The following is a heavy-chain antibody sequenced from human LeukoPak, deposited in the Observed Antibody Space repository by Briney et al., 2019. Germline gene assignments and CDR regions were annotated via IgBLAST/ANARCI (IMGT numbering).Heavy chain of an antibody. D-gene: IGHD2-21*01. Sequence: PGGSLRLSCLTSGFTLSTNAMSWVRQAPGKGLEWISGISGSGASTYYADSVKGRFTISRDDSRNTLYLQMNSLRGDDTAVYYCAKRLVADDWGQGTLVTVSS. V-gene: IGHV3-23*01. CDR3: AKRLVADD. J-gene: IGHJ4*02. CDR2: ISGSGAST. CDR1: GFTLSTNA.